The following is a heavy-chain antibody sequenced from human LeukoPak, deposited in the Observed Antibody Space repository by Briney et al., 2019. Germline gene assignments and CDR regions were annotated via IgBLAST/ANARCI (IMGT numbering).Heavy chain of an antibody. J-gene: IGHJ3*02. V-gene: IGHV3-9*01. Sequence: GRSLRLSCAASGFTFDYYAMHWVRQAPGKGLEWVSGISLNSVKTGYADSVKGRFIISRDNAKNSLYLQMNSLRTEDTALYYCAKDTTEGYYYDSSGYTGGAFDIWGQGTMVTVSP. CDR2: ISLNSVKT. CDR3: AKDTTEGYYYDSSGYTGGAFDI. CDR1: GFTFDYYA. D-gene: IGHD3-22*01.